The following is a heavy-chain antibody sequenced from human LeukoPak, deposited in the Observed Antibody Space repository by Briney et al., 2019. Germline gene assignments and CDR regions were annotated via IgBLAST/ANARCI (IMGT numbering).Heavy chain of an antibody. CDR3: ARAHFYDSSAFDY. J-gene: IGHJ4*02. CDR2: ISSSTTYI. CDR1: GFTFDSFS. D-gene: IGHD3-22*01. V-gene: IGHV3-21*01. Sequence: PGGSLRLSCAASGFTFDSFSINWVRQAPGKGLEWVASISSSTTYIYYAGSVKGRFTISRDNAKNSLYLQMNSLRAEDTAVYYCARAHFYDSSAFDYWGRGTLVTVSS.